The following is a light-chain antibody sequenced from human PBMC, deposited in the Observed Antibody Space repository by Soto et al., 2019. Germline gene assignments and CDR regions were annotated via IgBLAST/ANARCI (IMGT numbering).Light chain of an antibody. Sequence: EIVMTQSPATLSVSPGERATLSCRASQSVSSNLAWYQQKPGPAPRLLIYDASTRATGIPARFSASGSGTEFTLTISSLQSEDFAVYYCQQFNNWPLTFGGGTKVEIK. CDR1: QSVSSN. J-gene: IGKJ4*01. V-gene: IGKV3-15*01. CDR3: QQFNNWPLT. CDR2: DAS.